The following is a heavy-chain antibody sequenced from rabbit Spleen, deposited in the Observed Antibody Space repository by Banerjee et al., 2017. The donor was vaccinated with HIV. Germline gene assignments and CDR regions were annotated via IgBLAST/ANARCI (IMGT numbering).Heavy chain of an antibody. Sequence: QSLEESGGDLVKPGASLTLTCTASGFTFSGYGISWVRQAPGKGLEWIGCINTGNVNTWYASWAKGRFTISKTSSTTVTLQMTSLTAADTATYFCARDWGSDTKLRGPGTLVTVS. CDR2: INTGNVNT. V-gene: IGHV1S40*01. CDR1: GFTFSGYG. D-gene: IGHD1-1*01. J-gene: IGHJ4*01. CDR3: ARDWGSDTKL.